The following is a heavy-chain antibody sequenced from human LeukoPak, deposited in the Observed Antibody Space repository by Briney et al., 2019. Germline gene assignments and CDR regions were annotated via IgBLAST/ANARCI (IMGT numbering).Heavy chain of an antibody. J-gene: IGHJ4*02. D-gene: IGHD2-2*01. CDR3: ARGYCSSTSCPDFDY. CDR1: GGSISSGGYY. V-gene: IGHV4-31*03. Sequence: SQTLSLTCIVSGGSISSGGYYWSWIRQYPGKGLEWIGCMLYSGTTHFNPSLQSRTTISVDSSKNQFSLSLSSVTAADTAVYYCARGYCSSTSCPDFDYWGREPWSPSPQ. CDR2: MLYSGTT.